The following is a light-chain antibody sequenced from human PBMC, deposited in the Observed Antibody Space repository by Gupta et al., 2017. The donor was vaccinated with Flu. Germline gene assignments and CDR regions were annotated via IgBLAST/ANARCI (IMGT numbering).Light chain of an antibody. CDR1: QVIRTD. Sequence: QSPSSLSASVGDRVTITCRASQVIRTDLAWYQQKPGKAPKRLMYSASSLHSGVPSRFSGSGVGTEFTLTISSLQPEDFATYYCLQHRSFPYSFGQGTKLEIK. CDR3: LQHRSFPYS. V-gene: IGKV1-17*01. CDR2: SAS. J-gene: IGKJ2*03.